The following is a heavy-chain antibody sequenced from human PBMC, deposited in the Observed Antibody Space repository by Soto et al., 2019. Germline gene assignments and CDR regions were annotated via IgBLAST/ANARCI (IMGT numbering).Heavy chain of an antibody. CDR2: IHYTGST. D-gene: IGHD5-12*01. CDR3: ARINRLATVATYSYPSMDV. CDR1: GSSVSNPGHY. J-gene: IGHJ6*02. Sequence: SETLSLTCTVSGSSVSNPGHYWSWIRRPPGKGLEYIGYIHYTGSTRYNPSLESRVTTSLDMYKNQFSLKLNSVSDADTDVYYCARINRLATVATYSYPSMDVWGQGTTVTVSS. V-gene: IGHV4-61*08.